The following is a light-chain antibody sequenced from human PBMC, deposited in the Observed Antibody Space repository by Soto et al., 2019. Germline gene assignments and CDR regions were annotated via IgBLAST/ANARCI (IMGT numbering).Light chain of an antibody. CDR3: HQYNSYSPWA. CDR1: QSISPW. J-gene: IGKJ1*01. V-gene: IGKV1-5*03. Sequence: DIQMTQSHSPLSASVGDRVTITCRASQSISPWLAWYQQKPGKAPKLLIYRASNLESGVPSRFSGSGSGTEFTLTISSLQPDDFATYYCHQYNSYSPWAFGQGTKVEIK. CDR2: RAS.